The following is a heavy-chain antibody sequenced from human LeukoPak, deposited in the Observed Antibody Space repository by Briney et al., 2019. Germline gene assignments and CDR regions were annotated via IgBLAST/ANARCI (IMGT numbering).Heavy chain of an antibody. D-gene: IGHD2-15*01. CDR1: GVDIYSSTYY. CDR2: IYYNEDT. CDR3: ARQLAAGNDAFDI. V-gene: IGHV4-39*01. J-gene: IGHJ3*02. Sequence: SETLSLTCTVSGVDIYSSTYYWAWIRQPPGKGLEFIGSIYYNEDTYSNPSLKSRLTISVDTSTNQFSLRLDSVTAADTAVYFCARQLAAGNDAFDIWGQGTMVTVSS.